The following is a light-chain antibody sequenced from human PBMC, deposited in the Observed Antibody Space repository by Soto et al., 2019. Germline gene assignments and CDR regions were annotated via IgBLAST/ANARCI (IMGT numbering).Light chain of an antibody. CDR3: QQYYSFPWT. CDR2: AAS. J-gene: IGKJ1*01. CDR1: QGIDNY. V-gene: IGKV1-16*01. Sequence: DIQMTQSPSSLSASVGDRVTITCRASQGIDNYLAWFQQKPGKAPELLIYAASTLQSGVPSRFSGSGSGTDFTLTISCLQSEDFATYYCQQYYSFPWTFGQGTKVDI.